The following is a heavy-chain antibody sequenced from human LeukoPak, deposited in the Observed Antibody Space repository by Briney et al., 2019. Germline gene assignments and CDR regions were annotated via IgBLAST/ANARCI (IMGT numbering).Heavy chain of an antibody. V-gene: IGHV1-2*04. J-gene: IGHJ6*02. D-gene: IGHD3-9*01. CDR3: ARDQELRYFDWFWTTPDDYYYYGMDV. CDR2: INPNSGGT. Sequence: ASVKVSCKASGYTFTGYYMHWVRQAPGQGLEWMGWINPNSGGTNYAQKFQGWVTMTRDTSISTAYMELSRLRSDDTTVYYCARDQELRYFDWFWTTPDDYYYYGMDVWGQGTTVTVSS. CDR1: GYTFTGYY.